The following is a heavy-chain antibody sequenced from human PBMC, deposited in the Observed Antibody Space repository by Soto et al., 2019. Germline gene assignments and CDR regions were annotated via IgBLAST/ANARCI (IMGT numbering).Heavy chain of an antibody. J-gene: IGHJ5*01. CDR1: GFTFSNAW. D-gene: IGHD4-4*01. CDR3: ARVRSTVSRIIDS. V-gene: IGHV3-15*07. CDR2: SKKKTDGWTT. Sequence: GGSLRLSCAASGFTFSNAWINWVRQAPGEGLEWVGRSKKKTDGWTTEYAAPVKGRFTISRDDSKNLLYLQMNSLETEDTAVYYCARVRSTVSRIIDSWGQGTLVTVSS.